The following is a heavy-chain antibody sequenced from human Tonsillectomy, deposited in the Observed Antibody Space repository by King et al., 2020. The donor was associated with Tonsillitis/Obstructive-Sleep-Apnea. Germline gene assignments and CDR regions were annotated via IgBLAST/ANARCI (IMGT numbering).Heavy chain of an antibody. D-gene: IGHD4-11*01. CDR2: INHSGST. Sequence: VQLQQWGAGLLKPSETLSLTCAVYGGSFSGYYWSWIRRPPGKGLEWIGEINHSGSTNYNPSLKSRVTISVDTSKNQFSLKLSSVTAADTAVYYCAGYDYSNYGGVGWGQGTLVTVSS. CDR1: GGSFSGYY. V-gene: IGHV4-34*01. CDR3: AGYDYSNYGGVG. J-gene: IGHJ4*02.